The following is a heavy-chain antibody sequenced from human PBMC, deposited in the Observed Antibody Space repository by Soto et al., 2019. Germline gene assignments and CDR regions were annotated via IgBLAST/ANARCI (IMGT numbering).Heavy chain of an antibody. Sequence: ASVQVSCKASGYTFPGYYMQWVRQAPGQGLEWMGWINPNSGGTNYAQKFQGRVTMTRDTSISTAYMELSRLRSDDTAVYYCARDVVTIFGVVIVNVYGMDVWGQGTTVTVSS. D-gene: IGHD3-3*01. CDR1: GYTFPGYY. CDR3: ARDVVTIFGVVIVNVYGMDV. J-gene: IGHJ6*02. CDR2: INPNSGGT. V-gene: IGHV1-2*02.